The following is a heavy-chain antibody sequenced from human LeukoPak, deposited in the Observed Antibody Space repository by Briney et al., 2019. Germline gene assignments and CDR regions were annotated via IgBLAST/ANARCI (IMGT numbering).Heavy chain of an antibody. J-gene: IGHJ4*02. V-gene: IGHV1-46*01. Sequence: ASVKVSCKASGYTFTSYYVHWVRPAPGQGLEWMGIINPSGGSTSYAQKFQGRVTMTRDTSTSTVYMELSSLRSEDTAVYYCARGDCSGGSCYSGFDYWGQGTLVTVSS. D-gene: IGHD2-15*01. CDR1: GYTFTSYY. CDR2: INPSGGST. CDR3: ARGDCSGGSCYSGFDY.